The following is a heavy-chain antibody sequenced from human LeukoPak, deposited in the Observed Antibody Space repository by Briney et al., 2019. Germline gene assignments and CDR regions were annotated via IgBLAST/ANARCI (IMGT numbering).Heavy chain of an antibody. D-gene: IGHD6-19*01. V-gene: IGHV1-3*01. CDR1: EYPFSRSV. CDR3: ATISRGIAVDHDAFDV. Sequence: ASVKISCKASEYPFSRSVIHWVRQAPGQRLEWMGWINAGNGDTEYSQNFQGRVTITRDTSASTAYMELSSLRSEDTSVYYCATISRGIAVDHDAFDVWGQGTMVTVSS. CDR2: INAGNGDT. J-gene: IGHJ3*01.